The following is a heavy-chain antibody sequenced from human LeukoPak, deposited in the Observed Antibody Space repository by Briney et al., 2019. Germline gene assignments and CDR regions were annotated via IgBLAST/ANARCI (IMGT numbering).Heavy chain of an antibody. CDR2: IKEDGSEK. Sequence: GGSLRLSCAASGLTFSGYWMSWVRQAPGKGLEWVANIKEDGSEKYYVDSVKGRFTISRDNAKDSLYLQMNSLRAEDTAVYYCAKALTTGCDWFDPWGQGTLVIVSS. J-gene: IGHJ5*02. V-gene: IGHV3-7*01. D-gene: IGHD1-1*01. CDR3: AKALTTGCDWFDP. CDR1: GLTFSGYW.